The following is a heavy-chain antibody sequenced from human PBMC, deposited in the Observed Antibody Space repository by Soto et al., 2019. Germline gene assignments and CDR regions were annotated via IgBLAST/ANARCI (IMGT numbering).Heavy chain of an antibody. D-gene: IGHD2-15*01. J-gene: IGHJ4*02. CDR1: GGTFNIFT. CDR3: ARDCRGDNCYSRGRHYFDY. V-gene: IGHV1-69*08. Sequence: QVQLVQSGAEVKKPGSSVKVSCKASGGTFNIFTISWVRQAPGQGLEWMGRIIPILDTTNYAQKFQGRVTITPDKSTGTAYMELSSLTSEDTAVYYCARDCRGDNCYSRGRHYFDYWGQGTLVTVSS. CDR2: IIPILDTT.